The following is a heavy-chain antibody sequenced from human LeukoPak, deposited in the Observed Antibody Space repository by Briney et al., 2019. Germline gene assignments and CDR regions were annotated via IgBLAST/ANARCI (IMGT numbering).Heavy chain of an antibody. J-gene: IGHJ6*03. CDR2: INPNSGGT. Sequence: GASVKVSCKASGYTFTGYYMHWVRQAPGQGLEWMGWINPNSGGTNYAQKFQARVTMTRDTSISTAYMELSRLRSDDTAVYYCARGIAMREGSYYYMDVWGKGTTVTVSS. CDR3: ARGIAMREGSYYYMDV. CDR1: GYTFTGYY. V-gene: IGHV1-2*02. D-gene: IGHD3-22*01.